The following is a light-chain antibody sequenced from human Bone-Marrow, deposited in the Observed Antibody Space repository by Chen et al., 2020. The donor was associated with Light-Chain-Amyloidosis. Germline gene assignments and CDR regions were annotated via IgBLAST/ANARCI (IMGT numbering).Light chain of an antibody. Sequence: SYELTQPPSVSVSPGQTARITCSGDDLPTKYAYWYQQKPGQAPVLVIHRDTERPSGISERFCGSSSGTTATLTSSGVQAEDEDDYHCQSADSSGTYEVIFGGGTKLTVL. CDR1: DLPTKY. CDR2: RDT. J-gene: IGLJ2*01. V-gene: IGLV3-25*03. CDR3: QSADSSGTYEVI.